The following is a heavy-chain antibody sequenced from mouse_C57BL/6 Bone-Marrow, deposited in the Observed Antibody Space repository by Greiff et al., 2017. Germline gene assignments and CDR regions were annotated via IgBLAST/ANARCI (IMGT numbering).Heavy chain of an antibody. CDR2: IWSDGST. D-gene: IGHD1-1*01. Sequence: VKLLESGPDLVAPSQSLSITCTVSGFSLTSYGVHWVRQPPGKGLAWLVVIWSDGSTTYNSAPKSSLSISKDNSKSQVFLKMNSLQTDDPAMYYCARHYYGSSYAMDYWGQGTSGTVSA. CDR1: GFSLTSYG. V-gene: IGHV2-6-2*01. CDR3: ARHYYGSSYAMDY. J-gene: IGHJ4*01.